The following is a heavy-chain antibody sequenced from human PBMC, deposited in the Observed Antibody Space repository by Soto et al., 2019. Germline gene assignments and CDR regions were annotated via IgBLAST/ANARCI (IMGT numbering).Heavy chain of an antibody. V-gene: IGHV3-33*01. CDR3: AIANRSARPTPLPYRLDS. J-gene: IGHJ5*01. CDR2: IWYDGSNK. CDR1: GFTFSSFG. Sequence: GGSLRLSCAASGFTFSSFGMHWVRQAPGKGLEWVAVIWYDGSNKYYADSVKGRFTISRDDSRNTLYIQMNSLRVEDTAVYYCAIANRSARPTPLPYRLDS. D-gene: IGHD4-17*01.